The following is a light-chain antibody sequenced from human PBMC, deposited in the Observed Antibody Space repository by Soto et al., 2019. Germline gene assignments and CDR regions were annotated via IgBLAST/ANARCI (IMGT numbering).Light chain of an antibody. CDR1: QSISSW. Sequence: DIQMTQSPSTLSASVGDRVTITCRASQSISSWLAWYQQKPGKAPKLLIFDVSSLESGTPSRFSGRRSGTQFTLTINGLQPDDFATYYCQQYDNYKPLTFGGGTKVDNK. J-gene: IGKJ4*01. CDR2: DVS. CDR3: QQYDNYKPLT. V-gene: IGKV1-5*01.